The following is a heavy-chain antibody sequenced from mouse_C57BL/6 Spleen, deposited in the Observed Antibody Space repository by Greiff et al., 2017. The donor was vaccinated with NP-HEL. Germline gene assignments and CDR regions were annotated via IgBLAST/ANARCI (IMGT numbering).Heavy chain of an antibody. CDR3: TRENYYGSRRGYFDY. D-gene: IGHD1-1*01. CDR1: GFTFSSYA. V-gene: IGHV5-9-1*02. Sequence: EVKLMESGEGLVKPGGSLKLSCAASGFTFSSYAMSWVRQTPEKRLEWVAYISSGGDYIYYADTVKGRFTISRDNARNTLYLQMSSLKSEDTARYYCTRENYYGSRRGYFDYWGQGTTLTVSS. J-gene: IGHJ2*01. CDR2: ISSGGDYI.